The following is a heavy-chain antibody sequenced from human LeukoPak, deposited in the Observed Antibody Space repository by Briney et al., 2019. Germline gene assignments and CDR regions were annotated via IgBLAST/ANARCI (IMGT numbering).Heavy chain of an antibody. CDR2: IIPIFGTA. D-gene: IGHD1-26*01. V-gene: IGHV1-69*05. CDR1: GYTFTSYA. J-gene: IGHJ5*02. CDR3: AISGSYWGEEFDP. Sequence: EASVKVSCKASGYTFTSYAISWVRQAPGQGLEWMGGIIPIFGTANYAQKFQGRVTITTDESTSTAYMELSSLRSEDTAVYYCAISGSYWGEEFDPWGQGTLVTVSS.